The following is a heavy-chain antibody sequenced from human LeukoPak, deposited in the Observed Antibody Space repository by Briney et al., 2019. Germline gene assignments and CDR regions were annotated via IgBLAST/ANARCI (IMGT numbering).Heavy chain of an antibody. J-gene: IGHJ4*02. CDR2: INHSGST. D-gene: IGHD6-13*01. CDR3: ARGVYSSSRYID. CDR1: GGSFSGYY. Sequence: SETLSLTCAVYGGSFSGYYWSWIRQPPGKGLEWIGEINHSGSTNYNPSLKSRVTISEDTSKNQFYLKLSSVTAADTAVYYCARGVYSSSRYIDWGQGTLVTVSS. V-gene: IGHV4-34*01.